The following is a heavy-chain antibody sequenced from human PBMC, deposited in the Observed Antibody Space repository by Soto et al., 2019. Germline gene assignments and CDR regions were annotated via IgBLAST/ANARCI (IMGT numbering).Heavy chain of an antibody. CDR3: AREGGESSDGLYYFDS. D-gene: IGHD3-16*01. Sequence: SETLSLTCTVSGGATSSDNYWSWIRQPPGKGLEWIGHIYYSGNTDYNPSLKSRLAISIDTSKNQFSLKLSSVTAADTAVYFCAREGGESSDGLYYFDSWGQGSLVTVSS. V-gene: IGHV4-30-4*01. CDR2: IYYSGNT. CDR1: GGATSSDNY. J-gene: IGHJ4*02.